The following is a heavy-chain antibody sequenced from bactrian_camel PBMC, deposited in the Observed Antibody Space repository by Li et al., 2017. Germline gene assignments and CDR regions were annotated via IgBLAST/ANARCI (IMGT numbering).Heavy chain of an antibody. CDR2: TICSRGTT. CDR1: GFTVGSSC. CDR3: AARPINTRDCVAGGTAEFGY. V-gene: IGHV3S32*01. J-gene: IGHJ6*01. D-gene: IGHD1*01. Sequence: VQLVESGGGLVQPGGSLRLSCAASGFTVGSSCMAWFRQSQETRRERVATICSRGTTDYANSVKGRFTISKDNAGSTLYLQMNDLRPEDTAMYFCAARPINTRDCVAGGTAEFGYWGQGTQVTVS.